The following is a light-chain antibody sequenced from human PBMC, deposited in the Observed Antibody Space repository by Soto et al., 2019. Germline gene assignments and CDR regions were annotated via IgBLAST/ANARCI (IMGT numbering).Light chain of an antibody. J-gene: IGLJ1*01. Sequence: QSALTQPPSASGSPGQSVTISCTGTSSDVGGYKYVSWYQQHPGKAPKLMIFDVNKRPSGVPDRFSGSKSGNTASLTVSGLQAEDGADYYCSSYAGINNLGVFGTGTKLTVL. CDR2: DVN. CDR1: SSDVGGYKY. V-gene: IGLV2-8*01. CDR3: SSYAGINNLGV.